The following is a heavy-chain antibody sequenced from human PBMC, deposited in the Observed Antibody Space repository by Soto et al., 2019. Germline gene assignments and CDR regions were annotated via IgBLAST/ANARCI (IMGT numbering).Heavy chain of an antibody. Sequence: EVQLVESGGGLVQPGGSLKLSCAASGFTFSGSAMHWVRQASGKGLEWVGRIRSKANSYATAYAASVKGRFTISRDDSKNTAYLQMNILKTEDTAVYYCTSMITFGGVIVWGYWGQGTLVTVSS. J-gene: IGHJ4*02. CDR1: GFTFSGSA. D-gene: IGHD3-16*02. CDR3: TSMITFGGVIVWGY. CDR2: IRSKANSYAT. V-gene: IGHV3-73*01.